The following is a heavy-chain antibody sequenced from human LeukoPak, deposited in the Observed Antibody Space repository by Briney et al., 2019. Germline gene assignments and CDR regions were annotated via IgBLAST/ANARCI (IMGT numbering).Heavy chain of an antibody. Sequence: LSGGSLRLSCAASGFTFNSYEMNWVRQAPGKGLEWGSYISSSGGTIYYADSVKGRFTISRDNAKNSLYLQMNSLRAEDTAVYYCARDTNWGLDYWDQGTLVTVSS. D-gene: IGHD7-27*01. V-gene: IGHV3-48*03. CDR3: ARDTNWGLDY. CDR2: ISSSGGTI. J-gene: IGHJ4*02. CDR1: GFTFNSYE.